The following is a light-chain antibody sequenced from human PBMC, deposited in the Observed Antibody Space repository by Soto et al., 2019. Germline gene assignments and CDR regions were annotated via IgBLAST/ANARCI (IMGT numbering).Light chain of an antibody. J-gene: IGLJ2*01. CDR1: SSNIADNT. CDR3: AAWDDSLNGPV. V-gene: IGLV1-44*01. Sequence: SVLTQPPSASGTPGQRVTISCSGSSSNIADNTVNWYQQLPGTAPKLLIYSNNQRPSGVPDRFSGSKSGTSASLAISGLQSEDEADYYCAAWDDSLNGPVFGGGTKLTVL. CDR2: SNN.